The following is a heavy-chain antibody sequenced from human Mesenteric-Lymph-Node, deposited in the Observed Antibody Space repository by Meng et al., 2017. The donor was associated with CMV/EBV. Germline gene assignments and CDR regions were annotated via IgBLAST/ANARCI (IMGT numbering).Heavy chain of an antibody. CDR2: INPKTGGR. Sequence: QVQLGQSGAEVKKPGASVRASCKASGYTFIDYYINWVRQAPGQGLEWMGRINPKTGGRSYAQNFQGRVTMTRDTSINTAYMEVNRLNSDDTAMYYCARDRDTDWYSPFDYWGPGTLVTVSS. J-gene: IGHJ4*02. CDR3: ARDRDTDWYSPFDY. V-gene: IGHV1-2*06. CDR1: GYTFIDYY. D-gene: IGHD3-9*01.